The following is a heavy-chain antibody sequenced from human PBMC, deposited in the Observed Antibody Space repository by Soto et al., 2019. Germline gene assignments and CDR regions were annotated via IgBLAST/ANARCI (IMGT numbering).Heavy chain of an antibody. Sequence: HVELVQSGADVKKPGASVTISCKASGYTFTDYALHWVRQAPGQRLEWMGWMNAGVGNTLYSQKFQGSITITRDTSARTAYMELNSLKSEDTAIYYCARDTGYTFGSLNYWGPGTLVTVSS. J-gene: IGHJ4*02. D-gene: IGHD5-18*01. CDR3: ARDTGYTFGSLNY. V-gene: IGHV1-3*01. CDR1: GYTFTDYA. CDR2: MNAGVGNT.